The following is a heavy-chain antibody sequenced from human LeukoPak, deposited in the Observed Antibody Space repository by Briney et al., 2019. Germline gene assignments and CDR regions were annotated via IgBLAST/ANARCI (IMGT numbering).Heavy chain of an antibody. V-gene: IGHV1-2*02. J-gene: IGHJ4*02. CDR3: ARDAPRLRWKGFDY. D-gene: IGHD4-23*01. CDR2: INPNSGGT. CDR1: GYTFTGYY. Sequence: ASVKVSCKASGYTFTGYYMHWVRQAPGQGLEWMGWINPNSGGTNYAQKFQGRVTMTRDTSISTAYMELSRLRSDDTAVYYCARDAPRLRWKGFDYWGQGTLVTVSS.